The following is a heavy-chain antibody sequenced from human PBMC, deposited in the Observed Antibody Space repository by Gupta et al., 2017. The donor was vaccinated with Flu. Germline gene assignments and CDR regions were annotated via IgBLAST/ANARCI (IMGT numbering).Heavy chain of an antibody. CDR1: GYTFNTYV. D-gene: IGHD3-22*01. CDR3: ARGRFEYFYDISALDP. V-gene: IGHV1-18*01. CDR2: ISGYNGYT. Sequence: QVQLVQSGPEVKKPGASVKVSCKASGYTFNTYVIYWVRQAPGQGLEWMGWISGYNGYTHYAQKFQDRVTMTTDTSTRTAYMEMRSLRSDDTAVYYCARGRFEYFYDISALDPWGPGTLVTVSS. J-gene: IGHJ5*02.